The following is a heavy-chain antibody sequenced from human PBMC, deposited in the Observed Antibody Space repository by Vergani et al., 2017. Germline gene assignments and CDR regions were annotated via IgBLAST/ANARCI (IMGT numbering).Heavy chain of an antibody. CDR3: AKDRSGSYYGDSDY. Sequence: EVQLVESGGGLVQPGRSLRLSCAASGLTFDDYAMHWVRQAPGKGLEWVSGISWNSGSIGYADSVKGRFTISRDNAKNSLYLQMNSLRAEDTALYYCAKDRSGSYYGDSDYWGQGTLVTVSS. J-gene: IGHJ4*02. CDR1: GLTFDDYA. D-gene: IGHD1-26*01. CDR2: ISWNSGSI. V-gene: IGHV3-9*01.